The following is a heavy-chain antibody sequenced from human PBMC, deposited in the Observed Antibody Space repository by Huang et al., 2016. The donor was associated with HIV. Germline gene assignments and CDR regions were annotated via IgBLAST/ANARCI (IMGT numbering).Heavy chain of an antibody. CDR3: ARTAYSYGFRQGYNWFDP. D-gene: IGHD5-18*01. J-gene: IGHJ5*02. Sequence: QVLLVQSGAEVRKPGSSVKVSCTAFGGTFSRYAISWVRQAPGQGLEWMGGSIPIVGTANYTQKFQGRVTITVDESTNTGYMELTRLTSEDTAVYYCARTAYSYGFRQGYNWFDPWGQGTPVTVSS. V-gene: IGHV1-69*13. CDR1: GGTFSRYA. CDR2: SIPIVGTA.